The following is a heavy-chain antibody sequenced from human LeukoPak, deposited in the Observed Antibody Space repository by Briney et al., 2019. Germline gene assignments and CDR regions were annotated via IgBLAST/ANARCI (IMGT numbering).Heavy chain of an antibody. Sequence: GGSLRLSCAASGFTFSSYGMHWVRQAPGKGLEWVAVIWYDGSNKYYADSVKGRFAISRDNSKNTLYLQTNSLSAEDTAVYYCSRAPYNWNHLNYRGQGTLVTVSS. V-gene: IGHV3-33*01. CDR3: SRAPYNWNHLNY. J-gene: IGHJ4*02. CDR1: GFTFSSYG. CDR2: IWYDGSNK. D-gene: IGHD1-14*01.